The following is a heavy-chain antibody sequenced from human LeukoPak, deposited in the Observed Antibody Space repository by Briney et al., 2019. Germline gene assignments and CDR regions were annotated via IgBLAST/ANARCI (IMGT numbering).Heavy chain of an antibody. CDR2: IYYTGST. Sequence: SETLSLTCTVSGGSINSYYWNWIRQPPGKGLEWIGYIYYTGSTNYNPSLKSRVTISVDTSKNQFSLKLTSVTAADTAVYYCARVAQYCSGGSCYYYYYMDVWGKGTTVTVSS. J-gene: IGHJ6*03. CDR1: GGSINSYY. V-gene: IGHV4-59*01. D-gene: IGHD2-15*01. CDR3: ARVAQYCSGGSCYYYYYMDV.